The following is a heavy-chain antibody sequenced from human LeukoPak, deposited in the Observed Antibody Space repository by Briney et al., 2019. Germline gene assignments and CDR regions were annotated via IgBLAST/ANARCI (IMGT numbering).Heavy chain of an antibody. CDR3: AKDFAYYYDSSGHFDY. J-gene: IGHJ4*02. CDR2: ISGSGGST. CDR1: GFTFSSYA. D-gene: IGHD3-22*01. Sequence: GGSLRLPCAASGFTFSSYAMSWVRQAPGKGLEWVSAISGSGGSTYYADSVKGRFTISRDNSKNTLYLQMNSLRAEDTAVYYCAKDFAYYYDSSGHFDYWGQGTLVTVSS. V-gene: IGHV3-23*01.